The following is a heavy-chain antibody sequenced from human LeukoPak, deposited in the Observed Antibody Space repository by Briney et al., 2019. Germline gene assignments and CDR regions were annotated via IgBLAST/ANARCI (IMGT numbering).Heavy chain of an antibody. J-gene: IGHJ6*03. D-gene: IGHD3-10*01. CDR2: INPSGGST. CDR1: GYTFTSYY. Sequence: ASVNVSCKASGYTFTSYYMHWVRQAPGQGLEWMGIINPSGGSTSYAQKFQGRVTMTRDTSTSTVYMELSSLRSEDTAVYYCARDRLWFGEQYYYMDVWGKGTTVTVSS. CDR3: ARDRLWFGEQYYYMDV. V-gene: IGHV1-46*01.